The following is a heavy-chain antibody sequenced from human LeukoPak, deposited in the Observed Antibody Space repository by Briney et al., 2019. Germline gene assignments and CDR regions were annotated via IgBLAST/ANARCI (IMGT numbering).Heavy chain of an antibody. Sequence: SETLSLTCTVSGGSISSSSYYWGWIRQPPGKGLEWIGSIYYSGCTYYNPSLKSRVTISVDTSKNQFSLKLSSVTAADTAVYYCARETRGQTYFDYWGQGTLVTVSS. CDR2: IYYSGCT. D-gene: IGHD3-10*01. CDR1: GGSISSSSYY. V-gene: IGHV4-39*01. J-gene: IGHJ4*02. CDR3: ARETRGQTYFDY.